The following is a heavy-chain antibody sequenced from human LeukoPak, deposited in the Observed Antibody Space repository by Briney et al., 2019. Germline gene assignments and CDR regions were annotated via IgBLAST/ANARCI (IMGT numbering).Heavy chain of an antibody. CDR2: ISSSGSTI. CDR3: ARKDSSWFDY. D-gene: IGHD6-13*01. V-gene: IGHV3-48*03. J-gene: IGHJ4*02. Sequence: GGSLRLSCAASGFTFSSYAMSWVRQAPGKGLEWVSYISSSGSTIYYADSVKGRFTISRDNAKNSLYLQMNSLRAEDTAVYYCARKDSSWFDYWGQGTLVTVSS. CDR1: GFTFSSYA.